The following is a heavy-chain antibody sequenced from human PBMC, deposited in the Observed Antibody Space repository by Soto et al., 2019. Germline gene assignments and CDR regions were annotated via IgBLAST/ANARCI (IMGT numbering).Heavy chain of an antibody. CDR3: ARVNPGIAAAGNYYYYYYYMDV. Sequence: ASVKVSCKASGYTFTSYGISWVRQAPGQGLEWMGWISAYNGNTNYAQKLQGRVTMTTDTSTSTAYMELRSLRSDDTAVYYCARVNPGIAAAGNYYYYYYYMDVWGKGTTVTVS. D-gene: IGHD6-13*01. CDR1: GYTFTSYG. CDR2: ISAYNGNT. V-gene: IGHV1-18*01. J-gene: IGHJ6*03.